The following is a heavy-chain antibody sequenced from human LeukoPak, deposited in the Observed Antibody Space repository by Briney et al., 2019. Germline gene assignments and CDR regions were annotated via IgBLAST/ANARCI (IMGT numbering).Heavy chain of an antibody. D-gene: IGHD3-22*01. J-gene: IGHJ4*02. CDR1: GFTFSSYS. Sequence: GALRLPCAASGFTFSSYSMNWVGQAPAREVEGVSSISSSSSYIYYADSVKGRFTISRDNSKNKLSLQMNNLRAEDTAVYYCAKYYDWGQGTLVTVSS. CDR3: AKYYD. V-gene: IGHV3-21*04. CDR2: ISSSSSYI.